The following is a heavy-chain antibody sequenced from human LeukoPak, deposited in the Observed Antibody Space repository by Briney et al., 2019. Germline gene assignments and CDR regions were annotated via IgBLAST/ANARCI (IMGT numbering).Heavy chain of an antibody. Sequence: SETLSLTCTVSGGPISSYYWSWIRQPPGKGLEWIGYIYYSGSTNYNPSLKSRVTISVDTSKNQFSLKLSSVTAADTAVYYCARVAPMVRGVPNWFDPWGQGTLVTVSS. CDR2: IYYSGST. J-gene: IGHJ5*02. CDR1: GGPISSYY. CDR3: ARVAPMVRGVPNWFDP. D-gene: IGHD3-10*01. V-gene: IGHV4-59*01.